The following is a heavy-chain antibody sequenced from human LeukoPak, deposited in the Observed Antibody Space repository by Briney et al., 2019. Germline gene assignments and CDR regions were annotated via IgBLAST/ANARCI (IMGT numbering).Heavy chain of an antibody. D-gene: IGHD2-15*01. CDR2: IYPGDSDT. CDR3: ARQVVAARNAFDI. J-gene: IGHJ3*02. V-gene: IGHV5-51*01. Sequence: GSLKISCKASGYSFTSYWIGWVRQMPGKGLEWMGIIYPGDSDTRYSPSFQGQVTISADKSISTAYLQWSSLKASDTAMYYCARQVVAARNAFDIWGQGTMVTVSS. CDR1: GYSFTSYW.